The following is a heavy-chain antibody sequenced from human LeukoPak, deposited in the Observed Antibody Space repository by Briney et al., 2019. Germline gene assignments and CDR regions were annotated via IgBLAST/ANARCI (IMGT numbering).Heavy chain of an antibody. J-gene: IGHJ4*02. V-gene: IGHV1-69*04. CDR1: GGTFSSYT. CDR3: ARDPPDSSGYLTDY. CDR2: IIPILGIA. D-gene: IGHD3-22*01. Sequence: SVKVSCKASGGTFSSYTIGWVRQAPGQGLEWMGRIIPILGIANYAQKFQGRVTITADKSTSTAYMELSSLRSEDTAVYYCARDPPDSSGYLTDYWGQGTLVTVSS.